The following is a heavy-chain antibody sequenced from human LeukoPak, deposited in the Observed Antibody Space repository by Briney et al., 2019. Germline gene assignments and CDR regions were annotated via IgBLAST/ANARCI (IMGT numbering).Heavy chain of an antibody. V-gene: IGHV3-33*01. Sequence: GGSLRLSCAASGFTVSSYGMHWVRQAPGKGLEWVEVIWYDGSNKYYADSVKGRFTISRDNSKNTLYLQMNSLRAEDTAVYYCARDHPAMVLYYGMDVWGQGTTVTVSS. CDR1: GFTVSSYG. D-gene: IGHD5-18*01. CDR2: IWYDGSNK. J-gene: IGHJ6*02. CDR3: ARDHPAMVLYYGMDV.